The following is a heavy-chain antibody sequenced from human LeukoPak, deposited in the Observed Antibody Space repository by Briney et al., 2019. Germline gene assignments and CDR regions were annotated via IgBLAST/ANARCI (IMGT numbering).Heavy chain of an antibody. Sequence: EGSLRLYCAASGFTFSNYAMSWVRQAPGKGLEWVSAVSGRDTSTYYTDSVKGRFTISRDNSKNTLYLQMNSLSAEDTAIYYCAKWGDYDVLTGYYDSDYWGQGTLVTVSS. CDR2: VSGRDTST. CDR1: GFTFSNYA. V-gene: IGHV3-23*01. D-gene: IGHD3-9*01. J-gene: IGHJ4*02. CDR3: AKWGDYDVLTGYYDSDY.